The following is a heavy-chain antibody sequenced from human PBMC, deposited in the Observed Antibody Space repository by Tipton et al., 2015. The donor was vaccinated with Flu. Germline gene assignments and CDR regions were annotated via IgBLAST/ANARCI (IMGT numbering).Heavy chain of an antibody. D-gene: IGHD3-22*01. V-gene: IGHV3-7*01. J-gene: IGHJ4*02. CDR2: IKEDGSET. CDR1: GFTFSNYW. CDR3: VRIYYDSSGYYD. Sequence: SLRLSCAASGFTFSNYWMTWIRQAPGKGLEWVANIKEDGSETYHVDSVRGRFTISRDNAKNSLYLQMDSLRAEDTAVYYCVRIYYDSSGYYDWGQGTLVTVSS.